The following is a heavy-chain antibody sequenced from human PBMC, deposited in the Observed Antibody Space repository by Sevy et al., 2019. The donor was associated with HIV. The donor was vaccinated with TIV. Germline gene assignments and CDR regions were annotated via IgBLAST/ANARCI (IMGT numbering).Heavy chain of an antibody. Sequence: GGYLRLSCAASGFTFSSYAMHWVRQAPGKGLEWVAVISYDGSNKYYADSVKGRFTISRDNSKNTLYLQMNSLRAEDTAVYYCARDGRGSGLRHYYYYYMDVWGKGTTVIVSS. CDR2: ISYDGSNK. CDR1: GFTFSSYA. J-gene: IGHJ6*03. V-gene: IGHV3-30-3*01. CDR3: ARDGRGSGLRHYYYYYMDV. D-gene: IGHD4-17*01.